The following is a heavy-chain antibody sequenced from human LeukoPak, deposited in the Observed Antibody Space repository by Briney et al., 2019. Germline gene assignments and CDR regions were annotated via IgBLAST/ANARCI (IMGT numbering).Heavy chain of an antibody. CDR2: MNPNSGNT. D-gene: IGHD3-10*01. J-gene: IGHJ4*02. CDR1: GYTFTSYD. Sequence: RASVKVSCKASGYTFTSYDINWVRQATGQGLEWMGWMNPNSGNTGYAQKFQGRVTITRNTSVSTAYMELSSLRSEDTAVYYCARGRRTMVRGEYYFDYWGQGTLVTVSS. CDR3: ARGRRTMVRGEYYFDY. V-gene: IGHV1-8*03.